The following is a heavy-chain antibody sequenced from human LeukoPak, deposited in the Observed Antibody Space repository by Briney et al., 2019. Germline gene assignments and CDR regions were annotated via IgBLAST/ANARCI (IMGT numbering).Heavy chain of an antibody. Sequence: GGSLRLSCAASGFTFSSYWMSWVRQAPGKGLEWVANIKRDGSEKYYVDSVKGRFTISRDNAKNTLYLQMNSLRAEDTAIYYCARAGSTVTTSLANWGQGTLVTVSS. V-gene: IGHV3-7*01. CDR2: IKRDGSEK. D-gene: IGHD4-17*01. CDR3: ARAGSTVTTSLAN. CDR1: GFTFSSYW. J-gene: IGHJ4*02.